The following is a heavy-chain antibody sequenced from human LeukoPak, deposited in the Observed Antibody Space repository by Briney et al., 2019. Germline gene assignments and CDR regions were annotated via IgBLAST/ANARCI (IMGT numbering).Heavy chain of an antibody. CDR2: IKQDGSEK. CDR3: ARARGFLEWQDNWFDP. CDR1: GFTFSSYW. D-gene: IGHD3-3*01. J-gene: IGHJ5*02. Sequence: GGALRLSCAASGFTFSSYWMSWVRQAPGKGLEWVANIKQDGSEKYYVDSVKGRFTISRDNAKNSLYLQMNSLRAEDTAVYYCARARGFLEWQDNWFDPWGQGTLVTVSS. V-gene: IGHV3-7*01.